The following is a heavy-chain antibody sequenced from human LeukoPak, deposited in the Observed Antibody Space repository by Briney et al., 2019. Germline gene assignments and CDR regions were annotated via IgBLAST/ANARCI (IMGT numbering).Heavy chain of an antibody. J-gene: IGHJ4*02. Sequence: LGGSLRLSCAASGFTFSSYSMNWVRQAPGKGLEWVSSISSSSSYIFYADSVKGRFTISRDNAKNSLYLQMNSLRAEDTAAYYCARDLLGWDYLFDYWGQGTLVTVSS. V-gene: IGHV3-21*01. CDR2: ISSSSSYI. CDR3: ARDLLGWDYLFDY. CDR1: GFTFSSYS. D-gene: IGHD1-7*01.